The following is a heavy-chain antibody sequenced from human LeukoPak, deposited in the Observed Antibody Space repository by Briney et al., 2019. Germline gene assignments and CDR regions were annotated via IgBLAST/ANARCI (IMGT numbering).Heavy chain of an antibody. CDR2: INHSGST. J-gene: IGHJ4*02. CDR3: ARKGCYPKYYFDY. V-gene: IGHV4-34*01. CDR1: GGSFSGYY. Sequence: PSETLSLTCAVYGGSFSGYYWSWIRQPPGKGLEWIGEINHSGSTNYNPSLKSRVTISVDTSKNQFSLKLSSVTAADTAVYYCARKGCYPKYYFDYWGQGTLVTVSS. D-gene: IGHD2-8*01.